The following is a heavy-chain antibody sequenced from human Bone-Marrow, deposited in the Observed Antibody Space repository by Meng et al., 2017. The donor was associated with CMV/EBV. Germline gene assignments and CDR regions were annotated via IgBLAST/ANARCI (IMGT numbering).Heavy chain of an antibody. CDR1: GYNFTSYG. J-gene: IGHJ4*02. V-gene: IGHV1-18*01. CDR2: ISAYNGNT. Sequence: ASVKVSCKASGYNFTSYGITWIRQAPGQGLEWMASISAYNGNTNYAQKVQGRVTVTTDTSTSTAYMELRSLRSDDTAVYYCARPYTIFGVVIPGVLDDWGQGTLVTVSS. CDR3: ARPYTIFGVVIPGVLDD. D-gene: IGHD3-3*01.